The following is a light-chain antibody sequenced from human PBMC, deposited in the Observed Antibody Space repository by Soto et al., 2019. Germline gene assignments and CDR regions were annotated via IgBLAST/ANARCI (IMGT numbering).Light chain of an antibody. V-gene: IGKV3-11*01. Sequence: EVVLTQSPGTLSLSPGERASLSCRASQSVMSSFLAWYQQKPGQAPRLLIYDASNRATGIPARFSGSGSGTDFTLTISSLEPEDFAVYYCQQRSNWPLTFGGGTKVDIK. J-gene: IGKJ4*01. CDR2: DAS. CDR3: QQRSNWPLT. CDR1: QSVMSSF.